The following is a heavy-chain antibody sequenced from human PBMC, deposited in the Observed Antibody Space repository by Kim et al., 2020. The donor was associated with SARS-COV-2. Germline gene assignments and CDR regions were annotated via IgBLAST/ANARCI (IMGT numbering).Heavy chain of an antibody. CDR3: TSTVNLYFFDY. V-gene: IGHV3-73*01. D-gene: IGHD4-17*01. CDR1: GFTFSGSA. CDR2: IRTKSNSYAT. Sequence: GGSLRLSCAASGFTFSGSAMHWVRQASGKGLEWVGRIRTKSNSYATTYAASVKGRFTISRDDSKNTAYLQMDSLRTEDTALYFCTSTVNLYFFDYWGQGTLVTVSS. J-gene: IGHJ4*02.